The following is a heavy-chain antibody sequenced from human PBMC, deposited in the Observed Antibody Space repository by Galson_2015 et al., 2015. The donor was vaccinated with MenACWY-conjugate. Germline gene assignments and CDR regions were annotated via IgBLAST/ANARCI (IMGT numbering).Heavy chain of an antibody. J-gene: IGHJ4*02. CDR1: GGSLSSYA. Sequence: SVKVSCKASGGSLSSYAINWVRQAPGQGLEWMGRIIPAVGSANYAQRFQGRLTITADKSTGTAYMQLSSLRPEDTAVYYCAKLYCIDGNCYWGQGTLVTVSS. CDR2: IIPAVGSA. V-gene: IGHV1-69*04. D-gene: IGHD2-15*01. CDR3: AKLYCIDGNCY.